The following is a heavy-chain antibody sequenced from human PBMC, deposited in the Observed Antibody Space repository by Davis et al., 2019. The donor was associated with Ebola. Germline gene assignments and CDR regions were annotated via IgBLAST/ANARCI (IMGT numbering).Heavy chain of an antibody. V-gene: IGHV3-7*03. Sequence: PGGSLRLSCAASGFTFGQSWMSWVRQAPGKGLEWVANIKQDGSEKYYVDSVKGRFTTSRDNAKNSLYLQMNIVRAEDTAVYYCAREESYSISYWGQGTLVTVSS. CDR2: IKQDGSEK. J-gene: IGHJ4*02. D-gene: IGHD6-6*01. CDR3: AREESYSISY. CDR1: GFTFGQSW.